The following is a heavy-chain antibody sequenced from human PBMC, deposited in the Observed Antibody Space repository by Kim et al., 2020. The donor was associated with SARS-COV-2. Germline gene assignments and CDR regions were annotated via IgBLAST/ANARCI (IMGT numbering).Heavy chain of an antibody. Sequence: GGSLRLSCATSGFTFSSYGMHWVRQAPGKGLEWVAVISYDGSNKYYADSVKGRFTISRDNSKNTLYLQMNSLRAEDTAVYYCAKDPYYCSGGSCYSLPVTGWFDPWGQGTLVTVSS. CDR2: ISYDGSNK. J-gene: IGHJ5*02. CDR3: AKDPYYCSGGSCYSLPVTGWFDP. V-gene: IGHV3-30*18. CDR1: GFTFSSYG. D-gene: IGHD2-15*01.